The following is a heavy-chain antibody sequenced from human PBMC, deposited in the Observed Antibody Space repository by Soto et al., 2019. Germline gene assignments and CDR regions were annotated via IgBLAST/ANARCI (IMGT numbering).Heavy chain of an antibody. Sequence: LSLTYTVSGGSISSGGYYWSWIRQHPGKGLEWIGYIYYSGSTYYNPSLKSRVTISVDTSKNQFSLKLSSVTAADTAVYYCARASKASQPFDYWGQGTLVTVSS. D-gene: IGHD2-21*01. CDR1: GGSISSGGYY. CDR3: ARASKASQPFDY. CDR2: IYYSGST. V-gene: IGHV4-31*03. J-gene: IGHJ4*02.